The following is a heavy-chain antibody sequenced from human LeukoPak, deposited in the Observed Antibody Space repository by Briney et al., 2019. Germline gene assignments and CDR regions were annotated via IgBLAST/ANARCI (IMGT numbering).Heavy chain of an antibody. CDR1: GFTFNAFG. V-gene: IGHV3-15*07. Sequence: PGGSLRLSCAASGFTFNAFGMNWVRQAPGKGLEWVGRIKSKTDGGTTDYAAPVKGRFTISRDDSKNTLYLQMNSLKTEDTAVYYCTTDGVVGATDFDYWGQGTLVTVSS. J-gene: IGHJ4*02. D-gene: IGHD1-26*01. CDR2: IKSKTDGGTT. CDR3: TTDGVVGATDFDY.